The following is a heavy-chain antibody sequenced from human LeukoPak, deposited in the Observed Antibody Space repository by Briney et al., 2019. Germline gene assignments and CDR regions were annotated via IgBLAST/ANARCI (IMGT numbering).Heavy chain of an antibody. CDR3: ARDPLDSSGYSRFDY. Sequence: SETLSLTCTVSGGSISSYYWSWIRQPPGKGLEWIGYIYYSGSTNYNPSLKSRVTISVDTSKNQFSLKLSSVTAADTAVYYCARDPLDSSGYSRFDYWGQGTLVTVSS. CDR1: GGSISSYY. CDR2: IYYSGST. D-gene: IGHD3-22*01. V-gene: IGHV4-59*01. J-gene: IGHJ4*02.